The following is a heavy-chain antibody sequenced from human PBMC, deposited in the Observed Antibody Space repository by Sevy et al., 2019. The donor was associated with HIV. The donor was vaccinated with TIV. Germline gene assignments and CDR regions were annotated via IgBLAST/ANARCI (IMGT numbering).Heavy chain of an antibody. CDR2: ISYDGSNK. CDR1: GFTFSNYA. D-gene: IGHD1-7*01. V-gene: IGHV3-30-3*01. J-gene: IGHJ6*02. CDR3: ARDPTNWNSAEGLQYYYYYYGMDV. Sequence: GGSLRLSCAASGFTFSNYAIHWVRQAPGKGLEWVAVISYDGSNKYYADSVKGRFTISRDNSKNTLYLQMNSLRAEDTAVYYCARDPTNWNSAEGLQYYYYYYGMDVWGQGTTVTVSS.